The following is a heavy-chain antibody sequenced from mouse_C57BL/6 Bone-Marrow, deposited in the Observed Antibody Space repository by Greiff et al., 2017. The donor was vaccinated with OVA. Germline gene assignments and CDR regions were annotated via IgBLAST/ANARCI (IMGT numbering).Heavy chain of an antibody. CDR2: INPSTGGT. V-gene: IGHV1-43*01. CDR1: GYSFTGYY. D-gene: IGHD1-1*01. CDR3: ARRYYYVYWYFDV. Sequence: EVQLQQSGPELVKPGASVKISCKASGYSFTGYYMHWVKQSSEKSLEWIGEINPSTGGTSYNQKFKGKATLTVDKSSSTAYMQLKSLTSEDSAVYYCARRYYYVYWYFDVWGTGTTVTVSS. J-gene: IGHJ1*03.